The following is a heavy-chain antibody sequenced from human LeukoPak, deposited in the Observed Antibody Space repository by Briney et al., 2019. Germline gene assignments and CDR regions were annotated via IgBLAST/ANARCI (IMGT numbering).Heavy chain of an antibody. J-gene: IGHJ5*02. CDR3: ARQGIAAAGRPKTWFDP. CDR1: GYTFTSYG. V-gene: IGHV1-18*01. CDR2: ISAYNGNT. D-gene: IGHD6-13*01. Sequence: ASVKVSCRASGYTFTSYGISWVRQAPGQGLEWMGWISAYNGNTNYAQKLQGRVTMTTDTSTSTAYMELRSLRSDDTAVYYCARQGIAAAGRPKTWFDPWGQGTLVTVSS.